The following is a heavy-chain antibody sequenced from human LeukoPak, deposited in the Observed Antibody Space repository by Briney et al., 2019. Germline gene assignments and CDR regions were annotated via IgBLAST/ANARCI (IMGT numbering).Heavy chain of an antibody. Sequence: PSETLSLTCTVSGGSISSYYWSWIRQPAGKGLEWIGRIYTSGSTNYNPSLKSRVTMSVDTSKNQFSPKLSSVTAADTAVYYCARDVEQQLVRMGWFDPWGQGTLVTVSS. D-gene: IGHD6-13*01. J-gene: IGHJ5*02. CDR2: IYTSGST. CDR3: ARDVEQQLVRMGWFDP. V-gene: IGHV4-4*07. CDR1: GGSISSYY.